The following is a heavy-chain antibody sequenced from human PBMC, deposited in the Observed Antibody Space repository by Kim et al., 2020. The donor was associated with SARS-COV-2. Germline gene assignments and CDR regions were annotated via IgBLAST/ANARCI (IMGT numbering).Heavy chain of an antibody. CDR3: ARGGDTSSWWGLDY. CDR1: GFTFDDYG. D-gene: IGHD6-13*01. J-gene: IGHJ4*02. CDR2: INWDGGST. Sequence: GGSLRLSCAASGFTFDDYGLSWVRQAPGKGLEWVSGINWDGGSTAYADSVKGRFTISRDTAKNSLFLQLNSLRAEDTALYHCARGGDTSSWWGLDYWGQG. V-gene: IGHV3-20*01.